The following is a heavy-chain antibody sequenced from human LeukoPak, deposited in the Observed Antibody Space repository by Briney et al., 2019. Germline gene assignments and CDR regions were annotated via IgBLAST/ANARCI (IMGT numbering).Heavy chain of an antibody. CDR1: GGSTSSYY. V-gene: IGHV4-59*01. J-gene: IGHJ4*02. D-gene: IGHD6-6*01. Sequence: PSETLSLTCTVSGGSTSSYYWSWIRQPPGKGLEWIGYIYYSGSTNYNPSLKSRVTISLETSKNRFSLILNSVTAADTAVYYCARARYSSSAFDYWGQGTLVTVSS. CDR3: ARARYSSSAFDY. CDR2: IYYSGST.